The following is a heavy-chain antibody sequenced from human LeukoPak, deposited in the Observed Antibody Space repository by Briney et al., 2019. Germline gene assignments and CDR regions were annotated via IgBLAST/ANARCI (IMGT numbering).Heavy chain of an antibody. CDR3: ARDRSSYYYTSGPDRPEYYFDY. J-gene: IGHJ4*02. CDR1: GYTLTELS. D-gene: IGHD3-22*01. V-gene: IGHV1-24*01. Sequence: GASVKVSCKVSGYTLTELSMHWVRQAPGKGLEWMGGFDPEDGETIYAQKFQGRVTMTEDTSTDTAYMELSSLRSEDTAVYFCARDRSSYYYTSGPDRPEYYFDYWGQGTLVTVSS. CDR2: FDPEDGET.